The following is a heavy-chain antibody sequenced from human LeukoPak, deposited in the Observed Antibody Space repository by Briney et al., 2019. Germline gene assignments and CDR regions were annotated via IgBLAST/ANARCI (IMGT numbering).Heavy chain of an antibody. CDR3: ARGPLYYFDY. J-gene: IGHJ4*02. Sequence: SETLSLTCAVYGGSFSGYYWSWIRQPPGKGLEWIGEINHSGSTNYNPSLKSRVTISVDTSKNQFSLKLSSVTAADTAVYYCARGPLYYFDYWGQGILVTVSS. V-gene: IGHV4-34*01. CDR1: GGSFSGYY. CDR2: INHSGST.